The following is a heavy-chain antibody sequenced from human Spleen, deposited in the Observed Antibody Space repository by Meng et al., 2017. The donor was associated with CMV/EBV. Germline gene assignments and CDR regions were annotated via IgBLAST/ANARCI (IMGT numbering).Heavy chain of an antibody. CDR2: IYPGDSDT. CDR3: ARGTEGALPDWFDP. CDR1: GYSFTTFW. J-gene: IGHJ5*02. V-gene: IGHV5-51*01. D-gene: IGHD4/OR15-4a*01. Sequence: GGSLRLSCKGSGYSFTTFWIGWVRQMPGKGLEWMGIIYPGDSDTRYSPSFQGQVTISADKSINTAYLQWSSLKASDTAMYYCARGTEGALPDWFDPWGQGTLVTVSS.